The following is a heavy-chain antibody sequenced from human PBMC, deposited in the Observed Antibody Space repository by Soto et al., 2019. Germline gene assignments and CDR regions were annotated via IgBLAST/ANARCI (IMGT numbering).Heavy chain of an antibody. CDR3: ARGQRFSDSFDP. CDR1: GGAISGYY. J-gene: IGHJ5*02. CDR2: IYSSGGT. V-gene: IGHV4-4*07. Sequence: XGTLSLTCTVSGGAISGYYWTWIRQSAGKGLEWIGRIYSSGGTKYNPSLKSRVTMSLDTSKNQFSLRLSSVTAADTAVYYCARGQRFSDSFDPWGQGTWVTVS. D-gene: IGHD3-3*01.